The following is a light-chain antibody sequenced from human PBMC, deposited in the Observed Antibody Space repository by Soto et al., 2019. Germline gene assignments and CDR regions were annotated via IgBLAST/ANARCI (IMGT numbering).Light chain of an antibody. CDR1: SSDVGSSNL. CDR2: EVN. J-gene: IGLJ1*01. CDR3: CSYAGSSTHV. V-gene: IGLV2-23*02. Sequence: QSVLTQPASVSGSPGQSITFSCTGTSSDVGSSNLVSWYQQHPGKAPKLLIYEVNKRPSGVSNRFSGSKSGNTASLTISWLQAEDEADYYCCSYAGSSTHVFGTGTKVTVL.